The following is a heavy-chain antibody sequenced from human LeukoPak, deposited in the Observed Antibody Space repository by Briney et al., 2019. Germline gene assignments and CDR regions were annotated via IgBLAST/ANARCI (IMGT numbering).Heavy chain of an antibody. CDR1: GFAFRTYG. CDR2: IYAGGNT. CDR3: ARGQTDLLRNYFDY. J-gene: IGHJ4*02. Sequence: GGSLRLSCAASGFAFRTYGMHWVRQAPGKGLEWLSIIYAGGNTYSADSVKGRFTISRDNSRNTVYLQMNNLRDDDTAVYYCARGQTDLLRNYFDYWGPGTPVTVSS. V-gene: IGHV3-66*01.